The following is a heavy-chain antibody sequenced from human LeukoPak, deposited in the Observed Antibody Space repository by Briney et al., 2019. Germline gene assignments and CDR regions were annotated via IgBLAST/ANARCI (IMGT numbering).Heavy chain of an antibody. Sequence: GASVKVSCKASGYTFTGYYMHWVRQAPGQGLEWMGWINPNSGGTNYAQKFQGRVTMTRDTSISTAYMELSRLRSDDTAVYYCARGDLNVWGSSNYFDYWGQGTLVTVSS. D-gene: IGHD3-16*01. CDR1: GYTFTGYY. CDR3: ARGDLNVWGSSNYFDY. V-gene: IGHV1-2*02. J-gene: IGHJ4*02. CDR2: INPNSGGT.